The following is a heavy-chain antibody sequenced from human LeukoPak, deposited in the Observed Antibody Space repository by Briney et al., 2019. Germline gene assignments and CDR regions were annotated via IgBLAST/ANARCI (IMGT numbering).Heavy chain of an antibody. CDR2: IIPIFGTA. V-gene: IGHV1-69*13. CDR3: AREGSSWSPDY. D-gene: IGHD6-13*01. CDR1: GGTFSSYA. Sequence: SVKVSCNASGGTFSSYAISWVRQAPGQGLEWMGGIIPIFGTANYAQKFQGRVTITADESTSTAYMELRSLRSDDTAVYYCAREGSSWSPDYWGQGTLVTVSS. J-gene: IGHJ4*02.